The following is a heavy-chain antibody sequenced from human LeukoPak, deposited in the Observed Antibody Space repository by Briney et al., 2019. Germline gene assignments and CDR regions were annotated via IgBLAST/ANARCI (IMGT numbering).Heavy chain of an antibody. CDR3: ARNGDDSSDYYYFDY. CDR2: INHSGSS. D-gene: IGHD3-22*01. J-gene: IGHJ4*02. CDR1: GESFKDYY. Sequence: SETLSLTCAVYGESFKDYYWNWIRQPPGKGLEWIGEINHSGSSNYNPSLKSRVTISVDTSKNQFSLKLSSVTAADTAIYYCARNGDDSSDYYYFDYWGQGTLVTVSS. V-gene: IGHV4-34*01.